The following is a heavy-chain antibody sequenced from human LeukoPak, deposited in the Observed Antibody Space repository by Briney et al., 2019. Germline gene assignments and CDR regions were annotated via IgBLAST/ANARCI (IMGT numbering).Heavy chain of an antibody. CDR2: IKQDGSEK. CDR1: DFTFSGYW. Sequence: GGPLGLPCAASDFTFSGYWRTWFGRAPGKGLEWVANIKQDGSEKYYVDSVKGRFTISRDNAKNSLYLQMNSLRAEDTAVYYCARDLRVWGKGTTVTVSS. CDR3: ARDLRV. J-gene: IGHJ6*04. V-gene: IGHV3-7*01.